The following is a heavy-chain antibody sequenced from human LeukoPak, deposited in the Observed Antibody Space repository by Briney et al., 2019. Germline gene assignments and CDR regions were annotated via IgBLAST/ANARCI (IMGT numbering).Heavy chain of an antibody. CDR1: GYSISSGYY. CDR3: ARDGFYDSSGYYQEEFDP. D-gene: IGHD3-22*01. Sequence: SETLSLTCTVSGYSISSGYYWGWIRQPPGKGLEWIGSIYHSGSTYYNPSLKSRVTIPVDTSKNQFSLKLSSVTAADTAVYYCARDGFYDSSGYYQEEFDPWGQGTLVTVSS. V-gene: IGHV4-38-2*02. CDR2: IYHSGST. J-gene: IGHJ5*02.